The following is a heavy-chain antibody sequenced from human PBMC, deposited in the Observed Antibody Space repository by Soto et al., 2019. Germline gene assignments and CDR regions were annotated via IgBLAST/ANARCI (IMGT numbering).Heavy chain of an antibody. D-gene: IGHD5-12*01. CDR1: VGSISSYY. Sequence: PSETLSLTCTVSVGSISSYYWSWIRQPPGKGLEWIGYIYYSGSTNYNPSLKSRVTISVDTSKNQFSLKLSSVTAADTAVYYCARDMATGVRYWGQGTLVTVSS. CDR3: ARDMATGVRY. J-gene: IGHJ4*02. CDR2: IYYSGST. V-gene: IGHV4-59*01.